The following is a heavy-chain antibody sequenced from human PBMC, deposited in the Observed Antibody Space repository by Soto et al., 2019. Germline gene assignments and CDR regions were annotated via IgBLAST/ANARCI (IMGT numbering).Heavy chain of an antibody. CDR2: INPSGGST. D-gene: IGHD3-9*01. J-gene: IGHJ4*02. V-gene: IGHV1-46*01. CDR1: GYTFTSYY. Sequence: ASVKVSCKASGYTFTSYYMHWVRQAPGQGLEWMGIINPSGGSTSYAQKFQGWVTMTRDTSITTVYMELSRLRSDDTAIYYCARDGSKYDILTGYPSYYFDSWGQGTLVTVSS. CDR3: ARDGSKYDILTGYPSYYFDS.